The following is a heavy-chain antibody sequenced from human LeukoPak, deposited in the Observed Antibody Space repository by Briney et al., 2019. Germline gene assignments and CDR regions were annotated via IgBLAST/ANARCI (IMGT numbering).Heavy chain of an antibody. CDR2: IRYDGSNK. Sequence: PGGSLRLSCAASGFTFSSYGMHWVRQAPGEGLVWVAFIRYDGSNKYYADSVKGRFTISRDNSKNTLYLQMNSLRAEDTAVYYCAKDGKQWLFHFDYWGQGTLVTVSS. J-gene: IGHJ4*02. CDR1: GFTFSSYG. CDR3: AKDGKQWLFHFDY. V-gene: IGHV3-30*02. D-gene: IGHD6-19*01.